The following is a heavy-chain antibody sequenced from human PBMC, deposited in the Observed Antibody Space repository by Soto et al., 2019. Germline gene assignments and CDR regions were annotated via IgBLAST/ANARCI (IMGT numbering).Heavy chain of an antibody. J-gene: IGHJ4*02. V-gene: IGHV4-38-2*01. CDR3: GRQKGGGIYGDYVAD. D-gene: IGHD4-17*01. Sequence: SETLSLTCAFSGYSIISGYYCGWLRQPPGKGLEWIGHMYHSGSMYYNPSLQSRVTISMDTSKNEFSLKLTSVTAADTAVYYCGRQKGGGIYGDYVADWGQGTLVTVSS. CDR2: MYHSGSM. CDR1: GYSIISGYY.